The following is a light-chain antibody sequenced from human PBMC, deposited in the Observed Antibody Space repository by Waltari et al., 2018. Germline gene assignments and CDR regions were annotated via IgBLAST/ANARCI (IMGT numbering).Light chain of an antibody. CDR1: NIGSKS. Sequence: SYVLTQPPSVSVAPGQTARITCGGNNIGSKSVHWYQQKPGQAPVLVGYDDSDRPSGSPGRFSGSNSGNTATLTISRVEAGDEADYYCQVWDSSSDHRVFGGGTKLTVL. J-gene: IGLJ3*02. CDR2: DDS. CDR3: QVWDSSSDHRV. V-gene: IGLV3-21*02.